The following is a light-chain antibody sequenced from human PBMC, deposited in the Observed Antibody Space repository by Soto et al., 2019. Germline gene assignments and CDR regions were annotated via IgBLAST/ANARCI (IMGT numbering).Light chain of an antibody. Sequence: AIRMTQSPSPLASPTGDRVTITCRASQGISSYFAWYQQKPGKAPKLLIYAASTLQSGVPSRFSGRGSGTDFTLTIRCLQSEDFATYYCQQYSSYPRTFGQGTKVDI. V-gene: IGKV1-8*01. CDR1: QGISSY. CDR3: QQYSSYPRT. CDR2: AAS. J-gene: IGKJ1*01.